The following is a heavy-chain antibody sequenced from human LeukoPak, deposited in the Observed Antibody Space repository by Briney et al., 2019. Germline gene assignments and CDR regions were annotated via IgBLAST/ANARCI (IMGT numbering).Heavy chain of an antibody. CDR3: TTDRFKAAAAYFDY. CDR1: GFTFSSYG. V-gene: IGHV3-15*01. J-gene: IGHJ4*02. Sequence: GGTLRLSCAASGFTFSSYGMSWVRQAPGKGLEWVGRIKSKTDGGTTDYAAPVKGRFTISRDDSKNTLYLQMNSLKTEDTAVYYCTTDRFKAAAAYFDYWGQGTLVTVSS. D-gene: IGHD6-13*01. CDR2: IKSKTDGGTT.